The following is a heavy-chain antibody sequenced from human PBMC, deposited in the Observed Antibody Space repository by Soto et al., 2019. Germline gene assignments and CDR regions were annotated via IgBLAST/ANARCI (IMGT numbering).Heavy chain of an antibody. J-gene: IGHJ6*02. Sequence: QVQLVQSGAEVKKPGSSVKVSCKASGGTFSSYTISWVRQAPGQGLEWMGRIIPILGIANYAQKFQGRVTITADKSTSTAYMELSSLRSEDTAVYYCVRDIAAAGIYYYYGMDVWGQGTTVTVSS. CDR3: VRDIAAAGIYYYYGMDV. V-gene: IGHV1-69*08. CDR2: IIPILGIA. CDR1: GGTFSSYT. D-gene: IGHD6-13*01.